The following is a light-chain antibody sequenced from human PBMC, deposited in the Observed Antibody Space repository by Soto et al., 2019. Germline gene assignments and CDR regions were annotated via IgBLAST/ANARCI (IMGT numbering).Light chain of an antibody. J-gene: IGLJ1*01. CDR1: SANIGAGYD. CDR2: ANG. V-gene: IGLV1-40*01. CDR3: QSYDRSLSGYV. Sequence: QSVLTQPPSVAGSPGQRVTISCTWGSANIGAGYDVHWYQQLPGTAPKLLIYANGNRPSGVPDRFSGSKSGTSASLAITGLQAEDEADYYCQSYDRSLSGYVLGTGTKVTVL.